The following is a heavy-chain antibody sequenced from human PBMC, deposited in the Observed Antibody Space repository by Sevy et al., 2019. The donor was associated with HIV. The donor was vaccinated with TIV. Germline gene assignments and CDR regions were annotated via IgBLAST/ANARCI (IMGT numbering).Heavy chain of an antibody. D-gene: IGHD3-16*01. CDR1: GFTFSSYN. V-gene: IGHV3-30*04. CDR2: ISYDGSNK. CDR3: ASDGLGGFAQTLDV. J-gene: IGHJ6*02. Sequence: GGSLRLSCAASGFTFSSYNMHWVRHAPGKGLEWVAVISYDGSNKYYADSVKGRFTISRDNSKNTLYLQMNSLRAEDTAVFYCASDGLGGFAQTLDVWGQGTTVTVSS.